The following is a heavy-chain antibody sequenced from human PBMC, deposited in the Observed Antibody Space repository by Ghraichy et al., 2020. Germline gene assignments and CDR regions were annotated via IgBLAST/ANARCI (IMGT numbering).Heavy chain of an antibody. Sequence: GGSLRLSCVGSGFAFRNYVMHWVRQAPGKGLEWVAVISDDGSNEYYADSVKGRFSISRDNSNSTLFLEMNSLRLEDSTVYYCARVQRVTAVRGTLHGIPLYYYYAMDVWGQGTMVTVSS. V-gene: IGHV3-30*03. CDR1: GFAFRNYV. CDR3: ARVQRVTAVRGTLHGIPLYYYYAMDV. J-gene: IGHJ6*02. CDR2: ISDDGSNE. D-gene: IGHD3-10*01.